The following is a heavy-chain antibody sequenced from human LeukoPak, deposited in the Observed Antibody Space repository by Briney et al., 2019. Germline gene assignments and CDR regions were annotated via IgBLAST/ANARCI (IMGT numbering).Heavy chain of an antibody. CDR2: LYYSGST. Sequence: PSETLSLTCTVSGGSISSYYWRWIRQPPGKGLQGMRYLYYSGSTDYNPPLKRRVTISVDTSRNEFSLKLRSVTAADTAVYYCARSREWELRLYYYYMDVWGKGTTVTVSS. V-gene: IGHV4-59*01. J-gene: IGHJ6*03. D-gene: IGHD1-26*01. CDR3: ARSREWELRLYYYYMDV. CDR1: GGSISSYY.